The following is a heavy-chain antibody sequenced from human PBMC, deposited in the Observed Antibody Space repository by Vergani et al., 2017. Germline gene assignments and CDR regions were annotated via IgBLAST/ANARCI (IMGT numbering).Heavy chain of an antibody. D-gene: IGHD3-22*01. CDR1: GYSFTNYW. Sequence: EVQLVQSGAEVKKPGESMKISCQISGYSFTNYWIGWVRQMPGKGLEWMGIIYPGDSDTRYSPSFQGQVTISADKSISTAYLQWSSLKASDTAMYYCARTXYYDSSGSNDAFDIWGQGTMVTVSS. J-gene: IGHJ3*02. V-gene: IGHV5-51*01. CDR3: ARTXYYDSSGSNDAFDI. CDR2: IYPGDSDT.